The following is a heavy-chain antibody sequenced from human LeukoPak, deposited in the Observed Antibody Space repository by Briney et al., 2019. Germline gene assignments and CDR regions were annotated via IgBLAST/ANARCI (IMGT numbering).Heavy chain of an antibody. D-gene: IGHD2-21*02. J-gene: IGHJ4*02. CDR2: INPNSGGT. CDR3: ARGKTMVYCGGDCYRFDN. V-gene: IGHV1-2*02. CDR1: GYTFSGYY. Sequence: EASVKVSCKASGYTFSGYYMHWVRQAPGQGLEWVGWINPNSGGTNYAQKFQGRVTMTRDTSISTAYMELSRLLSGDTVVYYCARGKTMVYCGGDCYRFDNWGQGTLVTVSS.